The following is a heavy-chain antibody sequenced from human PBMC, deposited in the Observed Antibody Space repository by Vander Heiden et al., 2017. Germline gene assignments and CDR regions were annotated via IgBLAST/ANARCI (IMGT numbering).Heavy chain of an antibody. CDR2: INHSGRT. D-gene: IGHD3-9*01. Sequence: QVQLQQWRAGLLKPSETLSLTCAVYGGSFSGYSWSWIRQPPGKGLEWIGEINHSGRTNYNPARKSRVTISVDTSKNQFSLKLRSVTAAETAVYYCAKAVYDILSNWFDPGCQVTMVTVSS. V-gene: IGHV4-34*01. J-gene: IGHJ5*02. CDR3: AKAVYDILSNWFDP. CDR1: GGSFSGYS.